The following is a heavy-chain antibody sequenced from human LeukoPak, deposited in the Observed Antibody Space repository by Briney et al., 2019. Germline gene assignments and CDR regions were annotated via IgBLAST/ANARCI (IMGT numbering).Heavy chain of an antibody. CDR1: GFTFSSYD. J-gene: IGHJ5*02. Sequence: PGGSLRLSCAASGFTFSSYDMHWVRQATGKGLEWVSAIGTAGDTYYPGSVKGRFTISRENAKNSLYLQVNSLRAGDTAVYYCARGRIAVAGMGNWFDPWGQGTLVTVSS. V-gene: IGHV3-13*01. CDR3: ARGRIAVAGMGNWFDP. D-gene: IGHD6-19*01. CDR2: IGTAGDT.